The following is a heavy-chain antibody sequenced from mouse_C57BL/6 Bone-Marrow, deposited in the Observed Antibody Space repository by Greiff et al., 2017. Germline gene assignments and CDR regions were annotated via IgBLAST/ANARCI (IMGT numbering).Heavy chain of an antibody. CDR1: GYTFPDYE. CDR2: IDPETGGT. V-gene: IGHV1-15*01. CDR3: TSRLLRFNWYFDV. Sequence: QVQLQQSGAELVRPGASVTLSCKASGYTFPDYEMHWVKQTPVHGLEWIGAIDPETGGTAYNQKFKGKAILTADKSSSTAYMELRSLTSEDSAVYYCTSRLLRFNWYFDVWGTGTTVTVSS. J-gene: IGHJ1*03. D-gene: IGHD1-1*01.